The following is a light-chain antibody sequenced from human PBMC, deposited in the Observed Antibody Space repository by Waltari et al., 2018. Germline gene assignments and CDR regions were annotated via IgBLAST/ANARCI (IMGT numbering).Light chain of an antibody. CDR2: GIS. Sequence: EIVLTQSPGTLSLSPGERPTLSCRASQSVNNNYLAWYQAKPGQAPRPLIYGISLRATSVPDRFSGGGSGTDFTLTISRLEPEDFAVYYCQHYGGSPKYTFGQGTKLEIK. CDR3: QHYGGSPKYT. V-gene: IGKV3-20*01. CDR1: QSVNNNY. J-gene: IGKJ2*01.